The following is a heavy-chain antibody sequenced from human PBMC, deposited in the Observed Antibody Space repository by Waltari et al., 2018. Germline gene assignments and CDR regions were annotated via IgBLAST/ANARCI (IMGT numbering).Heavy chain of an antibody. V-gene: IGHV1-18*01. D-gene: IGHD1-7*01. J-gene: IGHJ5*02. CDR2: ISAYNGNT. Sequence: QVQLVQSGAVVKKTRASVKVSCKASGYNFISYGISWVRQAPGQGLEWMGWISAYNGNTNYAQKLQGRVTMTTDTSTSTAYMELRSLRSDDTAVYYCARTPPNWNYWFDPWGRGTLVTVSS. CDR1: GYNFISYG. CDR3: ARTPPNWNYWFDP.